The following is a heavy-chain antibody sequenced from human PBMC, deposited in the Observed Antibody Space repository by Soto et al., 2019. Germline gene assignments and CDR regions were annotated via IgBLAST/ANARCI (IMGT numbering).Heavy chain of an antibody. CDR2: ISSSSSTI. J-gene: IGHJ4*02. CDR3: ARGRNIFRAVAGTYGEL. CDR1: GFTFSSYS. Sequence: EVQLVESGGGLVQPGGSLRLSCAASGFTFSSYSMNWVRQAPGKGLEWVSYISSSSSTIYYEDSVKGRFTISRDNAKNSLYLQMNSLRDEDTAVYYCARGRNIFRAVAGTYGELGGQGTLVTVSS. D-gene: IGHD6-19*01. V-gene: IGHV3-48*02.